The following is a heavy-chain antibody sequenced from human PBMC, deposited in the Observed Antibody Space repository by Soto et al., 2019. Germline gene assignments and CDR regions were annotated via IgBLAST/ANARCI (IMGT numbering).Heavy chain of an antibody. Sequence: GASVKVSCKASGYTFGYTFASYGISWVRQAPGQGLEWMGWISGYSGNTNYAQKFQGRVTMTTDTSTSTAYMELRSLRSDDTAVYYCARDFLEWSNYFDYWGQGTLVTVSS. CDR3: ARDFLEWSNYFDY. D-gene: IGHD3-3*01. CDR1: GYTFGYTFASYG. V-gene: IGHV1-18*01. CDR2: ISGYSGNT. J-gene: IGHJ4*02.